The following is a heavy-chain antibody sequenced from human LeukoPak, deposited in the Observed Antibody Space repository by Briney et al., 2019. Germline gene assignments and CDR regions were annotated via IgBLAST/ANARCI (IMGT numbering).Heavy chain of an antibody. V-gene: IGHV4-61*02. Sequence: SETLSLTCSVSGGSISTAGYYWSWIRQPAGKGLEWIGRVSNTGNTNYNPSLQSRVTMSVDTSKNQFSLKLSSVTAADTAVYYCARGGSQVVPAAIGWFDPWGQGTLVTVSS. CDR3: ARGGSQVVPAAIGWFDP. CDR2: VSNTGNT. D-gene: IGHD2-2*02. CDR1: GGSISTAGYY. J-gene: IGHJ5*02.